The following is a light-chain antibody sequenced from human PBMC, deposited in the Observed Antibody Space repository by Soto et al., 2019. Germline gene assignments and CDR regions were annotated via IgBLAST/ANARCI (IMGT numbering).Light chain of an antibody. CDR1: SSNIRAGYH. V-gene: IGLV1-40*01. CDR3: QSYDSSLSGSV. J-gene: IGLJ3*02. CDR2: GNN. Sequence: QSVLTQPPSVSGAPGQRVTISCTGSSSNIRAGYHVHWYQQLPGTAPKLLIYGNNNRPSGVPDRFSGSKSGTSASLAITGLQAEDEADYFCQSYDSSLSGSVFGGGTKVTVL.